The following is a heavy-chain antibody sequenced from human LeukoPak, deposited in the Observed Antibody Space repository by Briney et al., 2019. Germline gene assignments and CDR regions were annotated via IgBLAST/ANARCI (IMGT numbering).Heavy chain of an antibody. J-gene: IGHJ4*02. Sequence: PGGSLRLSCAASGFTFSSYSMNWVRQAPGKGLEWVSYISSSSSTIYYADSVKGRFTISRDNAKNSLYLQVNSLRDEDTAVYYCARVRYFDEPDDYWGQGTLVTVAS. V-gene: IGHV3-48*02. D-gene: IGHD3-9*01. CDR3: ARVRYFDEPDDY. CDR2: ISSSSSTI. CDR1: GFTFSSYS.